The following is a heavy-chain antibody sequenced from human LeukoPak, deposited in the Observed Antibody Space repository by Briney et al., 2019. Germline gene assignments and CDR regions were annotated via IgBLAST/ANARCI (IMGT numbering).Heavy chain of an antibody. V-gene: IGHV3-48*02. Sequence: GGSLRLSCAASGFTFSDYSMNWVRQAPGKGLEWVSYIDGSGDTIYYADSVKGRFTISRDNAKNSLDLQMNSLRDEGTAVYYCSRRFDCWGQGTLVTVSS. CDR2: IDGSGDTI. J-gene: IGHJ4*02. CDR1: GFTFSDYS. CDR3: SRRFDC.